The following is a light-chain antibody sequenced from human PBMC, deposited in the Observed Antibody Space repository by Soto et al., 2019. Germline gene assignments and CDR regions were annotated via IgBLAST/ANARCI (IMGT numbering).Light chain of an antibody. V-gene: IGLV1-44*01. Sequence: QTVVTQPPSASGTPGQRVTISCSGSSSNIGSNTVNWYHQLPGTAPKLLIYFNNQRPSGVPDRFSGSKSGTSASLAISGLQSEDEADYFCAAWDDSLSAWVFGGGTKVTVL. CDR2: FNN. CDR1: SSNIGSNT. J-gene: IGLJ3*02. CDR3: AAWDDSLSAWV.